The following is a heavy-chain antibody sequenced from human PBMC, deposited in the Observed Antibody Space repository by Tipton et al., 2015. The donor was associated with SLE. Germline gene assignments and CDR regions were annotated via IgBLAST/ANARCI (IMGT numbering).Heavy chain of an antibody. CDR2: IRQEGGET. D-gene: IGHD3-10*01. CDR3: ARAGPLLWVPYFDY. CDR1: GFTFGDYW. V-gene: IGHV3-7*01. Sequence: SLRLSCAASGFTFGDYWMSWVRQAPGKGLEWVANIRQEGGETYYVDSVKGRLTISRDNGKNSLYLQMNSLRAEDTAVYYCARAGPLLWVPYFDYWGQGTLVTVSS. J-gene: IGHJ4*02.